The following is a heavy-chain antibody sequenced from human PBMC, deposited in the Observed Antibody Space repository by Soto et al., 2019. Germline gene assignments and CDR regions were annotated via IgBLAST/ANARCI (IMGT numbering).Heavy chain of an antibody. Sequence: QVQLVESGGGVVQPGRSLRLSCAASGLTFSTYGMHWVRQAPGKGLEWVALISYDGNNRYYADSVKGRFTISRDNSRNTLYLQLNSLRAEDTAVYFCARGAEHHLLHRDYFYGMDVWGQGTTVTVSS. J-gene: IGHJ6*02. CDR3: ARGAEHHLLHRDYFYGMDV. V-gene: IGHV3-30-3*01. D-gene: IGHD1-26*01. CDR2: ISYDGNNR. CDR1: GLTFSTYG.